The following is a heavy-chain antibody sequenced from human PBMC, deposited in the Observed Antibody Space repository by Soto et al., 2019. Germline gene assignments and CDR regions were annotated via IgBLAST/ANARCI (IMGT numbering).Heavy chain of an antibody. D-gene: IGHD2-8*01. CDR2: LSNSGIT. CDR1: GGSISIYY. Sequence: SETLSLTCAVSGGSISIYYWSWIRQPPGKGLEWIGYLSNSGITNYNPSLETRVTISVDPSKNQFSLKLSSVNAADTAVYYCARDRIAPNGKYWLDSWGQGTLVTVSS. V-gene: IGHV4-59*13. CDR3: ARDRIAPNGKYWLDS. J-gene: IGHJ5*01.